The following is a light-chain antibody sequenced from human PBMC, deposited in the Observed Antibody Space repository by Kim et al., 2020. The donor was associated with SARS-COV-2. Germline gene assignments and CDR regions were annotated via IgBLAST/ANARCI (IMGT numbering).Light chain of an antibody. CDR2: ADN. V-gene: IGLV6-57*03. CDR3: HSYDRDSHV. J-gene: IGLJ1*01. CDR1: SGHMPTAF. Sequence: RTVTIPCPPSSGHMPTAFGLWCHQRPGSAPATVIYADNERPSGVPDRFSGSSDASSNSASLTISGLKTEDEADYYCHSYDRDSHVFGTGTKVTVL.